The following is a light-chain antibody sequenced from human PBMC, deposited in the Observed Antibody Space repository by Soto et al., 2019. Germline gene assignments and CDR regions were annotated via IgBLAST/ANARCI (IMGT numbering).Light chain of an antibody. CDR2: EVS. CDR1: SSDVGGYNY. Sequence: QSALTQPPSASGSPGQSVTISCTGTSSDVGGYNYVSWYQQHPGKAPKLMIYEVSKRPSGVPDRFSGSKSGNTASLTVSGLQSVDEADYYCSSSADSDTFYVFGTGTKVTLL. J-gene: IGLJ1*01. V-gene: IGLV2-8*01. CDR3: SSSADSDTFYV.